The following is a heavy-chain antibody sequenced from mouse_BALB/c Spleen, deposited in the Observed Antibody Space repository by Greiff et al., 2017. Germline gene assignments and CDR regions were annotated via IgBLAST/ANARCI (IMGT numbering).Heavy chain of an antibody. D-gene: IGHD1-1*01. J-gene: IGHJ4*01. Sequence: VQLQQSGAELVRPGALVKLSCKASGFNIKDNYMPWVKQRPEQGLEWIGWIDPENGNTIYDPKFQGKASITADTSSNTAYLQLSSLTSEDTAVYYCARGSNYAMDYWGQGTSVTVSS. CDR3: ARGSNYAMDY. V-gene: IGHV14-1*02. CDR1: GFNIKDNY. CDR2: IDPENGNT.